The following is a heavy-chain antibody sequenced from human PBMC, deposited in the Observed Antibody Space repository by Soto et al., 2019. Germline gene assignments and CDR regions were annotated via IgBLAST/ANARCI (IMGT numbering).Heavy chain of an antibody. V-gene: IGHV1-18*01. J-gene: IGHJ3*02. Sequence: XSVKVSCKASGYTFNTYGISWVRQAPGQGLDWMGWISAYNGNTNYAQKLQGRVTMTTDTSTSTAYMELRSLRAEDTAVYYCARDPLITMIAGAFDIWGQGTMVTVSS. D-gene: IGHD3-22*01. CDR2: ISAYNGNT. CDR3: ARDPLITMIAGAFDI. CDR1: GYTFNTYG.